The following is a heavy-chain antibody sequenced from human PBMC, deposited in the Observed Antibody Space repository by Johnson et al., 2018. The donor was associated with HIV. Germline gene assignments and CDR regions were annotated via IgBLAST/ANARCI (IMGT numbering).Heavy chain of an antibody. CDR2: ISSSGSTI. CDR3: AKETRDSRSAFDV. CDR1: GFTFSDYY. V-gene: IGHV3-11*04. Sequence: QVQLVESGGGLVQPGGSLRLSCAASGFTFSDYYMSWIRQAPGKGLEWVSYISSSGSTIYYADSVKGRFTISRDNSKNTLYLQMNSLRAEDTAVYYCAKETRDSRSAFDVWGQGTLVTVSS. D-gene: IGHD4-11*01. J-gene: IGHJ3*01.